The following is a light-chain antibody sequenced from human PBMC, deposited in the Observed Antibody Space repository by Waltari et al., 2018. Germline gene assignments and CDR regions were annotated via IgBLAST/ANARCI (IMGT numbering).Light chain of an antibody. CDR1: SSNIGAGYD. V-gene: IGLV1-40*01. CDR2: GIC. CDR3: QSYDSSLDSVV. J-gene: IGLJ2*01. Sequence: QSVLTQPPSVSGAPGQRVTISCSGSSSNIGAGYDVQWYQQLPGTAPKLLIYGICVRPSGVPNRFSHSNSGASASLAIPCLQADDEGHYYCQSYDSSLDSVVFGGGTKLTVL.